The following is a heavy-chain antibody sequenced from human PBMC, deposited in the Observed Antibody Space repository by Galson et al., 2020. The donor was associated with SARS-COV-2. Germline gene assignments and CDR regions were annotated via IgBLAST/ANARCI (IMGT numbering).Heavy chain of an antibody. V-gene: IGHV1-46*01. CDR3: ARDRAAQSYYDRSGYSSRDYDYYYYYGMDV. Sequence: ASVKVSCKASGYTFTSYYMHWVRQAPGQGLEWMGIINPSGGSTSYAQKFQGRVTMTRDTSTSTVYMELSSLRSEDTAVYYCARDRAAQSYYDRSGYSSRDYDYYYYYGMDVWGQGTTVTVSS. D-gene: IGHD3-22*01. CDR2: INPSGGST. CDR1: GYTFTSYY. J-gene: IGHJ6*02.